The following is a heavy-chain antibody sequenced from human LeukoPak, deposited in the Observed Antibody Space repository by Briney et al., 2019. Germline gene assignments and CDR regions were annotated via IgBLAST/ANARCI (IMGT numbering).Heavy chain of an antibody. D-gene: IGHD6-13*01. CDR2: ISYDGSNK. CDR3: ARVKGGIAAAGNYFDY. Sequence: GGSLRLSCAASGFTFCSYAMHWVRQAPGKGLEWVAVISYDGSNKYYADSVKGRITISRDNSKNTLHLQMNSLRTEDTAVYYCARVKGGIAAAGNYFDYWGQGTLVTVSS. CDR1: GFTFCSYA. V-gene: IGHV3-30-3*01. J-gene: IGHJ4*02.